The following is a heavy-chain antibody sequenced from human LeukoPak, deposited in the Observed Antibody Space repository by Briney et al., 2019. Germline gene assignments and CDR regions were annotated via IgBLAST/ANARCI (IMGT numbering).Heavy chain of an antibody. Sequence: GGSLRLSCAASGFTFNTYGMSWVRQAPGKGLEWVSGISGSGGATYYADSVKGRFTISRDNAKNSLYLQMNSLRAEDTAVYYCARTHRKYSAVLDYWGQGTLVTVSS. CDR1: GFTFNTYG. V-gene: IGHV3-23*01. CDR2: ISGSGGAT. D-gene: IGHD5-12*01. J-gene: IGHJ4*02. CDR3: ARTHRKYSAVLDY.